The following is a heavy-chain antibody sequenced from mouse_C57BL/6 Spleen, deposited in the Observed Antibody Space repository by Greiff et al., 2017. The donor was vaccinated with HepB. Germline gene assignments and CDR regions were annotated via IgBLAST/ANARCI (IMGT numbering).Heavy chain of an antibody. CDR2: IHPNSGST. D-gene: IGHD2-4*01. V-gene: IGHV1-64*01. CDR3: ARINQYYFDY. J-gene: IGHJ2*01. Sequence: VQLQQPGAELVKPGASVKLSCKASGYTFTSYWMHWVKQRPGQGLEWIGMIHPNSGSTNNNEKFKSKATLTVDKSSSTAYMQLSSLTSEDSAVYYCARINQYYFDYWGQGTTLTVSS. CDR1: GYTFTSYW.